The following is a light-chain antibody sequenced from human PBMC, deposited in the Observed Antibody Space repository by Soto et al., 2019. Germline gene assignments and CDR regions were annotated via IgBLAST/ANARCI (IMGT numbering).Light chain of an antibody. CDR1: QSLLHSDGKTY. Sequence: DIAMTQTPLSLSVTPGQPASISCKSSQSLLHSDGKTYLYWYLQKPGQPPQLLITTASTLQSGVPSRFSGGGSATDFTLTISRLQPEDFATYYCQQSDSTPLTFGGGTKGDIK. V-gene: IGKV2D-29*01. J-gene: IGKJ4*01. CDR3: QQSDSTPLT. CDR2: TAS.